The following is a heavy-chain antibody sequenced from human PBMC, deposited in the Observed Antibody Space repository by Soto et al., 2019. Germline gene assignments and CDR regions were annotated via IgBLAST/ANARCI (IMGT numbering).Heavy chain of an antibody. J-gene: IGHJ3*02. V-gene: IGHV4-31*03. Sequence: QVQLQESGPGLVKPSQTLSLTCTVSGGSISSGGYYWSWIRQHPGKGLEWIGYIYYSGSTYYNPSLKSRVTISVDTSKNQFSLKLSSVTAADTAVYYCARVAPSYNRFWERGAAFDIWGQGTMVTVSS. D-gene: IGHD3-10*01. CDR3: ARVAPSYNRFWERGAAFDI. CDR1: GGSISSGGYY. CDR2: IYYSGST.